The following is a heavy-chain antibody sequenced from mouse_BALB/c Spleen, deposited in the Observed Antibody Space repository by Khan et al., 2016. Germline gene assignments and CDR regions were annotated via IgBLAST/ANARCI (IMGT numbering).Heavy chain of an antibody. J-gene: IGHJ4*01. CDR3: ARSDYGDKDAMDY. CDR1: GYSITSDYA. CDR2: ISYSGST. D-gene: IGHD1-1*01. Sequence: EVQLQESGPGLVKPSQSLSLTCTVTGYSITSDYAWNWIRQFPGNRLEWMGYISYSGSTSYNPSLKSRISITRDTSKNQFFLQLNSVTSEDTATYYIARSDYGDKDAMDYWGQGTSVTVSS. V-gene: IGHV3-2*02.